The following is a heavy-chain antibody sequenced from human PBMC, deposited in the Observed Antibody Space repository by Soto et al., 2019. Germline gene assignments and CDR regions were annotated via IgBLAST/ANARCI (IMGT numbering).Heavy chain of an antibody. CDR2: ISYSGST. CDR1: GGXISSGNYY. D-gene: IGHD5-18*01. CDR3: ATMGTPATGLYYFDY. Sequence: QVQLQESGPGLVXPSQTXSLTCTVSGGXISSGNYYWSWIRQPPGKGLEWIGFISYSGSTYYSLSLKSRVTISVDTSKNQFSLNLSFVTAADTAVYYCATMGTPATGLYYFDYWGQGTLVTVSS. V-gene: IGHV4-30-4*01. J-gene: IGHJ4*02.